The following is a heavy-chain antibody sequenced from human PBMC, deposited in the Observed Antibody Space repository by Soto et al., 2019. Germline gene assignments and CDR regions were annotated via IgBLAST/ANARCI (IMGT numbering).Heavy chain of an antibody. J-gene: IGHJ4*02. D-gene: IGHD1-26*01. CDR3: TRDHAAPPYLLPFDY. CDR2: IRSKAYGGTT. V-gene: IGHV3-49*03. Sequence: PGGSLRLSCTASGFTFGDYAMSWFRQAPGKGLEWVGFIRSKAYGGTTEYAASVKGRFTISRDDSKSIAYLQMNSLKTEDTAVYYCTRDHAAPPYLLPFDYWGQGTLVTVSS. CDR1: GFTFGDYA.